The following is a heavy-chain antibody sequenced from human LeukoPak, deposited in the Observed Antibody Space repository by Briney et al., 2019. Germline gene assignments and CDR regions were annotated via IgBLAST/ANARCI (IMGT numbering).Heavy chain of an antibody. CDR3: ARGARSGSYLFDY. CDR2: IIPILGIA. CDR1: GDTFTSYG. V-gene: IGHV1-69*04. J-gene: IGHJ4*02. D-gene: IGHD3-10*01. Sequence: SVKVSCKASGDTFTSYGITWVRQTPGQGLEWMGRIIPILGIANYARKFQGRVTITADKPTSTAYMELSSLRSEDTAVYYCARGARSGSYLFDYWGQGTLVTVSS.